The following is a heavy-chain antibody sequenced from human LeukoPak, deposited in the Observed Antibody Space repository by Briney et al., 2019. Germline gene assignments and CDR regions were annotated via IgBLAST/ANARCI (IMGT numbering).Heavy chain of an antibody. Sequence: GGSLRLSCAASGFTLSSYAMHWVRQAPGQGLEWVAVISYDGSNKYYADSVKGRFTISRDNSKNTLYLQMNSLRAEDTAVYYCARGVAEQWLVQRWFDPWGQGTLVTVSS. CDR2: ISYDGSNK. V-gene: IGHV3-30*04. CDR1: GFTLSSYA. J-gene: IGHJ5*02. CDR3: ARGVAEQWLVQRWFDP. D-gene: IGHD6-19*01.